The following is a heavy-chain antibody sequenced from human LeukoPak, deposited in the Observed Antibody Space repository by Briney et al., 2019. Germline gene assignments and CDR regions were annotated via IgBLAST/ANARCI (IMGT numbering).Heavy chain of an antibody. V-gene: IGHV1-69*01. CDR2: IIPIFGTA. D-gene: IGHD3-3*01. CDR1: GGTFSSYA. CDR3: ARQYYDFWSGLDVRIRENWFDP. J-gene: IGHJ5*02. Sequence: SVKVSCKASGGTFSSYAISWVRQAPGQGLGWMGGIIPIFGTANYAQKFQGRVTITADESTSTAYMELSSLRSEDTAVYYCARQYYDFWSGLDVRIRENWFDPWGQGTLVTVSS.